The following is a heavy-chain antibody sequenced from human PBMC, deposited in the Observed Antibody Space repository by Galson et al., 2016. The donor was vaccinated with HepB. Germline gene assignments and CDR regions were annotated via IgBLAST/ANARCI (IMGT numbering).Heavy chain of an antibody. CDR1: GFTFSSYW. V-gene: IGHV3-74*01. CDR2: INSDGSST. J-gene: IGHJ2*01. D-gene: IGHD3-10*01. Sequence: SLRLSCAASGFTFSSYWMHWVRQAPGKGLEWVARINSDGSSTSYADSVKGRFTISRDNAKNTLYLQMNSLRAEDTAVYYCARASLHMVRGVSQWYFDLWGRGTLVTVSS. CDR3: ARASLHMVRGVSQWYFDL.